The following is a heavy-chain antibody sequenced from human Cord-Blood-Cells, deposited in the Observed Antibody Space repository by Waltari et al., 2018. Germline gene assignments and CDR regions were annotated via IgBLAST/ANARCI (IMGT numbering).Heavy chain of an antibody. CDR1: GFTFTPYA. CDR3: ARSIAARHGAFDI. V-gene: IGHV3-30-3*01. CDR2: ISYDGSNK. J-gene: IGHJ3*02. Sequence: QVQLVESGGGVVQPGRSLRLSCAASGFTFTPYAIHCVRTAPGKGLEWVAVISYDGSNKYYADSVKGRFTISRDNSKNTLYLQMNSLRAEDTAVYYCARSIAARHGAFDIWGQGTMVTVSS. D-gene: IGHD6-6*01.